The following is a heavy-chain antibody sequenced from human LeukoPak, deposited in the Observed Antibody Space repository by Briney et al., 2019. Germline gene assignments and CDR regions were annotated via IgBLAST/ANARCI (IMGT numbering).Heavy chain of an antibody. CDR2: ISYDGSNK. Sequence: GGSLRLSCAASGFTFSSYAMHWVRQAPGKGLEWVAVISYDGSNKYYADSVKGRFTISRDNSKNTLYLQMNSLRAEDTAVYYCARSEGAAGTEDYFDYWGQGTLVTVSS. CDR1: GFTFSSYA. V-gene: IGHV3-30*04. CDR3: ARSEGAAGTEDYFDY. J-gene: IGHJ4*02. D-gene: IGHD6-13*01.